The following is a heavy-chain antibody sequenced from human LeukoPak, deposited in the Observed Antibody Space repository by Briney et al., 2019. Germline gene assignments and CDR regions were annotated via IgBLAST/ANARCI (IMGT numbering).Heavy chain of an antibody. CDR3: ARGRDSSGYYFPLGY. CDR2: IYYSGST. D-gene: IGHD3-22*01. CDR1: GGSISSSSYY. J-gene: IGHJ4*02. V-gene: IGHV4-39*01. Sequence: SETLSLTCTVSGGSISSSSYYWGWIRQPPGKGLEWIGSIYYSGSTYYNPSLKSRVTISVDTSKNQFSLKLSSVTAADTAVYYCARGRDSSGYYFPLGYWGQGTLVTVSS.